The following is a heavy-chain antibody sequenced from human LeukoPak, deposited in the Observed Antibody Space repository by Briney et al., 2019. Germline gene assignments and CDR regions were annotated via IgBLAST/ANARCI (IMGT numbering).Heavy chain of an antibody. D-gene: IGHD6-6*01. CDR1: GFTLSSHA. CDR3: ARAHLSSSSTDYMDV. Sequence: GGSLGLSCAASGFTLSSHAIHWVRQAPGKGLEWVALISYDGNIKYYADSVKGRFTISRDNSKNTLSLQMNSLRPEDTAVYYCARAHLSSSSTDYMDVWGKGTTVTVSS. V-gene: IGHV3-30*04. J-gene: IGHJ6*03. CDR2: ISYDGNIK.